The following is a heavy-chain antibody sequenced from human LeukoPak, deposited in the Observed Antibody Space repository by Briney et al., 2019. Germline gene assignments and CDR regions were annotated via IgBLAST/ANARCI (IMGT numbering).Heavy chain of an antibody. Sequence: GGSLRLSCAASGFTFSSYSMNWVRQAPGKGLEWVSSISSSSSYIYYADSVKGRFTISRDNSKNTLYLQMNSLRAEDTAVYYCAKDLNRRYFDWLDWGQGTLVTVSS. CDR3: AKDLNRRYFDWLD. J-gene: IGHJ4*02. V-gene: IGHV3-21*01. CDR2: ISSSSSYI. CDR1: GFTFSSYS. D-gene: IGHD3-9*01.